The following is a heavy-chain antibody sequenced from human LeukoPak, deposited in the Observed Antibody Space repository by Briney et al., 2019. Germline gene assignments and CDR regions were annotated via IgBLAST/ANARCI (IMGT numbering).Heavy chain of an antibody. D-gene: IGHD3-22*01. CDR2: INPSGGST. V-gene: IGHV1-46*01. CDR1: GYTFTSYY. Sequence: ASVKVSCKASGYTFTSYYMHWVRQAPGQGLEWMGIINPSGGSTSYAQKFQGRVTMTRDTSTSTVYMELGSLRSEDTAVYYCARDLMVGDSSGPNDYWGQGTLVTVSS. CDR3: ARDLMVGDSSGPNDY. J-gene: IGHJ4*02.